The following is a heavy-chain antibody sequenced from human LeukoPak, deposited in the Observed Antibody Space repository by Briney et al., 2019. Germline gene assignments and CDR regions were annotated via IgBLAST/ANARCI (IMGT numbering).Heavy chain of an antibody. J-gene: IGHJ5*02. CDR3: ARDLGQYYDTSDNWFDP. Sequence: GGSLRLSCAASGFTFSTYNMNWVRQAPGKGLEWVSSITSSSSYIYYADSVKGRFTISRDNAKNTLNLQMNSLRAEDTAVYYCARDLGQYYDTSDNWFDPWGQGTLVTVSS. V-gene: IGHV3-21*01. CDR1: GFTFSTYN. CDR2: ITSSSSYI. D-gene: IGHD3-22*01.